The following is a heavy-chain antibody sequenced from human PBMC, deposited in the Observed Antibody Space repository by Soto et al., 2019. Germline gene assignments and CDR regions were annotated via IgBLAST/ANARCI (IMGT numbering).Heavy chain of an antibody. CDR1: GGSFRGYY. J-gene: IGHJ6*02. CDR3: ARDKTEVTTFVYYYYGMDV. V-gene: IGHV4-34*01. D-gene: IGHD3-16*01. CDR2: IDHRGST. Sequence: QVQLQQWGAGLLKPSETLSLTCAVYGGSFRGYYWSWIRQPPGKGLEWIGEIDHRGSTNYNPSLKSLVTISVDTSKNQFSLKLSSVTAADTAVYYCARDKTEVTTFVYYYYGMDVWGQGTTVTVSS.